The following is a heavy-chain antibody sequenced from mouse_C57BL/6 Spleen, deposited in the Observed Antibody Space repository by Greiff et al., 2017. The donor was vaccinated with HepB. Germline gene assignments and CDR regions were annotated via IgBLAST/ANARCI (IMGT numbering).Heavy chain of an antibody. V-gene: IGHV7-1*01. D-gene: IGHD2-4*01. CDR3: ARVADDYDWYFDV. CDR2: SRNKANDYTT. CDR1: GFTFSDFY. J-gene: IGHJ1*03. Sequence: EVKLVESGGGLVQSGRSLRLSCATSGFTFSDFYMEWVRQAPGKGLEWIAASRNKANDYTTEYSASVKGRFIVSRDTSQSILYLQMNALRAEDTAIYYCARVADDYDWYFDVWGTGTTVTVSS.